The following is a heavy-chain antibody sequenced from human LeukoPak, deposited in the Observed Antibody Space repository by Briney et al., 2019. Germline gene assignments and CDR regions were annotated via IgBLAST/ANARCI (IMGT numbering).Heavy chain of an antibody. CDR2: ISGSGGST. D-gene: IGHD3-22*01. Sequence: GSLSLSCAASGFTFSSYAMSWVRQAPGKGLEWVSAISGSGGSTYYADSVKGRFTISRDNSKNTLYLQMNSLRAEDTAVYYCAKDLWYDSSGYYFSYFDYWGQGTLVTVSS. V-gene: IGHV3-23*01. J-gene: IGHJ4*02. CDR1: GFTFSSYA. CDR3: AKDLWYDSSGYYFSYFDY.